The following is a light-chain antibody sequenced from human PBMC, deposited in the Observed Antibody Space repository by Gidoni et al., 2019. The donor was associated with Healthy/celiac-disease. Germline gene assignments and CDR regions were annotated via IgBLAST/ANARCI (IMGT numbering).Light chain of an antibody. V-gene: IGKV1-5*03. CDR1: QSISSW. CDR3: QQTGT. Sequence: DIQMTQSPSTLSASVGDRVTITCRASQSISSWLAWYQRKPGKAPKLLIYQASSLESGVPSWVSVCGSVTEFTLTISSLQPYDVATYYCQQTGTFGQGTKVEIK. J-gene: IGKJ1*01. CDR2: QAS.